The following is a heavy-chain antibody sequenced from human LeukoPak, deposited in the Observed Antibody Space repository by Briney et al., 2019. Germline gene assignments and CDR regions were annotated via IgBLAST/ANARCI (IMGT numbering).Heavy chain of an antibody. CDR3: ARAGGSSDALDI. V-gene: IGHV3-21*01. CDR1: GFTFSSYS. J-gene: IGHJ3*02. CDR2: ISSSSSYI. D-gene: IGHD6-6*01. Sequence: GGSLRLSCAASGFTFSSYSMNWVRQAPGKGLEWVSSISSSSSYIYYADSVEGRFTISRDNAKNSLYLQMNSLRAEDTAVYYCARAGGSSDALDIWGQGTMVTVSS.